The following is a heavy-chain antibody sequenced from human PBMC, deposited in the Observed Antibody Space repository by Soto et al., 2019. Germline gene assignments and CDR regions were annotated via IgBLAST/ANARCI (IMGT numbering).Heavy chain of an antibody. V-gene: IGHV4-59*08. CDR3: ARQGSGSYYMVGWFDP. CDR2: IYYSGST. D-gene: IGHD3-10*01. J-gene: IGHJ5*02. CDR1: GGSISSYY. Sequence: SETLSLTCTVSGGSISSYYWSWIRQPPGKGLEWIGYIYYSGSTNYNPSLKSRVTISVDTSKNQFSLKLSSVTAADTAVYYCARQGSGSYYMVGWFDPWGQGTLVTVSS.